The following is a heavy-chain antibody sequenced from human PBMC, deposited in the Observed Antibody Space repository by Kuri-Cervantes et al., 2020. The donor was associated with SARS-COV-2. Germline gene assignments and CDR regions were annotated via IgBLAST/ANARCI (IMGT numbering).Heavy chain of an antibody. CDR3: ARERYGDYVSPYQYYGVDV. CDR2: IYSGGST. Sequence: GGSLRLSCAASGLTVRSNYMSWVRQAPGKGLEWVSVIYSGGSTYYADSVKGRFTISRDSSKNMLYLQMNSLRAEDTAVYCCARERYGDYVSPYQYYGVDVWGQGTTVTVSS. D-gene: IGHD4-17*01. J-gene: IGHJ6*02. V-gene: IGHV3-53*01. CDR1: GLTVRSNY.